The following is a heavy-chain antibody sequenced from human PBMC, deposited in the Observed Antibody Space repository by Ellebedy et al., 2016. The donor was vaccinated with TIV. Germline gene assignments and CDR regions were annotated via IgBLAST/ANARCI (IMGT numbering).Heavy chain of an antibody. J-gene: IGHJ6*02. CDR3: ARTGVDQDFPGLFDCMDV. Sequence: PGGSLRLSCGASGFTFSNYAMNWVRQAPGKGLEWVSSISGVGSFKHYADSVEGRFTISRDSATDSLFLQMHNLKAEDTAVYYCARTGVDQDFPGLFDCMDVWGQGTTVTVSS. D-gene: IGHD7-27*01. V-gene: IGHV3-21*04. CDR1: GFTFSNYA. CDR2: ISGVGSFK.